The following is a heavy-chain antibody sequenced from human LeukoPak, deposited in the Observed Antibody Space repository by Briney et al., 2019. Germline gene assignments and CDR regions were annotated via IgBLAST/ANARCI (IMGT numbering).Heavy chain of an antibody. J-gene: IGHJ5*02. CDR1: GGSISNYY. V-gene: IGHV4-59*08. D-gene: IGHD6-13*01. Sequence: SETLSLTCTVSGGSISNYYWSWIRQSPEKGLEWIGYMDKSGGTAYSPSLKSRVTIAVDTSKNQFSLKLSSVTAADTAVYYCARLTYSSSWGLFFDPWAREPWSPSPQ. CDR2: MDKSGGT. CDR3: ARLTYSSSWGLFFDP.